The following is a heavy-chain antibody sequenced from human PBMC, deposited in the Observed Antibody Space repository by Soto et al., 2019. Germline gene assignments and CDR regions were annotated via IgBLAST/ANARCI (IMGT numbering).Heavy chain of an antibody. CDR2: IIPIFGTA. V-gene: IGHV1-69*06. Sequence: SVKVSCKASGGTFSSYAISWVRQAPGQGLEWMGGIIPIFGTANHAQKFQGRVTITADKSTSTAYMELSSLRSEDTAVYYCARGGYSGDGNYGMDVWGQGTTVTVSS. CDR3: ARGGYSGDGNYGMDV. D-gene: IGHD5-12*01. J-gene: IGHJ6*02. CDR1: GGTFSSYA.